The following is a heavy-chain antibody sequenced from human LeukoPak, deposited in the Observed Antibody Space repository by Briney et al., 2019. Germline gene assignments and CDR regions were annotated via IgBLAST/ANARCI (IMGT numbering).Heavy chain of an antibody. Sequence: GASVKVSCKASGYTFTSYDINWVRQATGQGLEWMGWMNPNSGSTGHAQKFQGRVTMTRHTSISTAYMERSSLRSEDTAVYYCARDCSGGSCTNRGFDYWGQGTLVTVSS. V-gene: IGHV1-8*01. CDR2: MNPNSGST. CDR3: ARDCSGGSCTNRGFDY. J-gene: IGHJ4*02. D-gene: IGHD2-15*01. CDR1: GYTFTSYD.